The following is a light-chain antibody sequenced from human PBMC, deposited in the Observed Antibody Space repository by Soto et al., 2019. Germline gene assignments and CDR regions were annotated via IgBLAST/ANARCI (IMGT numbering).Light chain of an antibody. CDR2: DIF. J-gene: IGKJ4*01. V-gene: IGKV3D-15*01. Sequence: EIVLTQSRGTPSLSPGGRSTLSCRASQSVSSSYLAWYQQKPGQAPRLVIYDIFTRATGVPTRISGSGSGTEFTLTISSLQYEDFAVYYCQQYNSWTLTFGGGTKVDIK. CDR1: QSVSSSY. CDR3: QQYNSWTLT.